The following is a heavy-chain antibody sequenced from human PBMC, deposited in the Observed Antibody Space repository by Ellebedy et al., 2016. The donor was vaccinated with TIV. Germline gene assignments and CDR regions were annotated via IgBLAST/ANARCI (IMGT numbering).Heavy chain of an antibody. J-gene: IGHJ4*02. CDR2: IFPADSDT. Sequence: GGSLRLSCKGSGYAFPSYWIGWVRQMPGKGLEWIGIIFPADSDTSYSPSFQGQVTISADKSISTAYLQWRSLKASDPAMYYCARHRDYYFDYWGQGTLVTVSS. V-gene: IGHV5-51*01. CDR3: ARHRDYYFDY. CDR1: GYAFPSYW. D-gene: IGHD2-21*01.